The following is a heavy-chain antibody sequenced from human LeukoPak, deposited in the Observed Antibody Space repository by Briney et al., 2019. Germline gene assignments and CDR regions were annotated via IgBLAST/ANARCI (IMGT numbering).Heavy chain of an antibody. D-gene: IGHD6-19*01. CDR3: ARFSSGWFDDAFDI. Sequence: KPSETLSLTCTVAGGSISSYYWSWIRQPPGKGLEWIGYIYYSGTTNYNPSLESRVTISVDTSKNQFFLKLSSVTAADTAVYYCARFSSGWFDDAFDIWGQGTTVTVSS. CDR1: GGSISSYY. V-gene: IGHV4-59*08. CDR2: IYYSGTT. J-gene: IGHJ3*02.